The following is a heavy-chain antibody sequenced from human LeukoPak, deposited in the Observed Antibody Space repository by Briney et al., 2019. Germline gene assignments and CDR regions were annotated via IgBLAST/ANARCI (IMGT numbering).Heavy chain of an antibody. D-gene: IGHD6-13*01. CDR2: ISYDGSNK. V-gene: IGHV3-30-3*01. Sequence: GGSLRLSCAASGFTFSSYAMHWVRQAPGKGLEWVAVISYDGSNKYYADSVKGRFTISRDNSKNTLYLQMNSLRAEDTAVYYCARDLGIAAAGTDEGAINWFDPWGQGTLVTVSS. CDR3: ARDLGIAAAGTDEGAINWFDP. CDR1: GFTFSSYA. J-gene: IGHJ5*02.